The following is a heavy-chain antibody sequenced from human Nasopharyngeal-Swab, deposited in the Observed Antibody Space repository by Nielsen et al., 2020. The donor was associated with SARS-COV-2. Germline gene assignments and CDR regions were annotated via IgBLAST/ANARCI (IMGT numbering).Heavy chain of an antibody. D-gene: IGHD3-16*02. CDR1: GGSISSGGYF. V-gene: IGHV4-31*02. Sequence: SGTLSLTWTVSGGSISSGGYFLSWIRQHPGKGLEWIGYIHYTGNTYYNPSLESRLTISLDTSQNQFSLRLSSVTAADTAVYYCAGEVIEQAVSDAFDFWGQGTMVTVSS. CDR2: IHYTGNT. CDR3: AGEVIEQAVSDAFDF. J-gene: IGHJ3*01.